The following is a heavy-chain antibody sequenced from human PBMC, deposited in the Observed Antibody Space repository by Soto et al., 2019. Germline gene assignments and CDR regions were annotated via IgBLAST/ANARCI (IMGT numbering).Heavy chain of an antibody. CDR3: ASRPFYYYGLDV. J-gene: IGHJ6*02. CDR1: GGSITTAGYS. Sequence: SETLSLTCTVSGGSITTAGYSWSWIRQPPGKALEWIGYVYHTGNAYPKMSLKGRVTISLDRSKNQFSLKMTAVTAADTALYYCASRPFYYYGLDVWGQGTTVTVSS. V-gene: IGHV4-30-2*01. CDR2: VYHTGNA.